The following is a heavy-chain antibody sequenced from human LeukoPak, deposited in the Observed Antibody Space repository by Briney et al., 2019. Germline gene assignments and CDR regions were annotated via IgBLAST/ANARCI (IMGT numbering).Heavy chain of an antibody. CDR2: IYYSGST. D-gene: IGHD3-10*01. Sequence: PSRTLSLTCTVSGGSISSYYWSWIRQPPGKGLEWIGYIYYSGSTNYNPSLKSRVTISVDTSKNQFSLKLSSVTAADTAVYYCARGRDMVRGVIPHYFDYWGQGTLVTVSS. V-gene: IGHV4-59*01. J-gene: IGHJ4*02. CDR3: ARGRDMVRGVIPHYFDY. CDR1: GGSISSYY.